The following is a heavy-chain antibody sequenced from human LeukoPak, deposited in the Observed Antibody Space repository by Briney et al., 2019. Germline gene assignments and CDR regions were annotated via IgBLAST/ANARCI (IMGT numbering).Heavy chain of an antibody. D-gene: IGHD3-16*02. CDR2: ISHSGSP. CDR1: GYSISSGYY. Sequence: SETLSLTCTVSGYSISSGYYWGWFRRTPGGGLEWTASISHSGSPYYNPSLKSRVTISEDLSRNVFSLTLNSVTAADAAVYYCAREGRENIAIGVDWGQGALVTVSS. CDR3: AREGRENIAIGVD. V-gene: IGHV4-38-2*02. J-gene: IGHJ4*02.